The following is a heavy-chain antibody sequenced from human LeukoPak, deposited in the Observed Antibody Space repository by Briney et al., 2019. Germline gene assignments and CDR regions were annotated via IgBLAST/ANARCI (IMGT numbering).Heavy chain of an antibody. CDR2: ISSSGSTI. Sequence: PGGSLRLSCAASRFTFSDYYMSWIRQAPGKGLGWVSYISSSGSTIYYADSVKGRFTISRDNAKNSLYLQMNSLRAEDTAVYYCARALYPSDAFDIWGQGTMVTVSS. J-gene: IGHJ3*02. V-gene: IGHV3-11*01. CDR1: RFTFSDYY. CDR3: ARALYPSDAFDI. D-gene: IGHD3-16*01.